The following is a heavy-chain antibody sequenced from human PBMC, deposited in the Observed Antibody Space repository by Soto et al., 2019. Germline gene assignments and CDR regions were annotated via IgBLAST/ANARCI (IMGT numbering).Heavy chain of an antibody. CDR3: AREDGYYYYMDV. CDR1: GFTFSSYW. Sequence: LSLPCAASGFTFSSYWMSWVRQAPGKGLEWVANIKQDGSEKYYVDSVKGRFTISRDNAKNSLYLQMNSLRAEDTAVYYCAREDGYYYYMDVWGKGTTVTVSS. J-gene: IGHJ6*03. CDR2: IKQDGSEK. V-gene: IGHV3-7*01.